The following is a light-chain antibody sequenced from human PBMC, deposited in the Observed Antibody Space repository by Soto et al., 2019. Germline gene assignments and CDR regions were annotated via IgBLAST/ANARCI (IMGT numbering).Light chain of an antibody. CDR2: AAS. Sequence: IQLTQSPSSLSASVGDRVTITCRASQTISNYLNWYQQKPGKAPYLLIYAASSLQSGVPSRFSGSSSGTDFTLTITSLQPEDFATYYCQQTYSTPITFGHVRRLENK. CDR3: QQTYSTPIT. CDR1: QTISNY. J-gene: IGKJ5*01. V-gene: IGKV1-39*01.